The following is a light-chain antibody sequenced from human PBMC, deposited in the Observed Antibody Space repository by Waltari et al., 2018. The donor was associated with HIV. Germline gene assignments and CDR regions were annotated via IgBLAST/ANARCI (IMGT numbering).Light chain of an antibody. J-gene: IGLJ2*01. CDR1: GGEFPTFTL. CDR2: EVY. CDR3: ALYTTRNII. Sequence: QSALLQLPSFSGFPGRSVTIPGTGFGGEFPTFTLLPCYQQPPNTAPNLILYEVYKRPSGVPDRFSGSQSGDMASLTVSGLQTEDEADYYCALYTTRNIIFGGGTNLVVL. V-gene: IGLV2-18*01.